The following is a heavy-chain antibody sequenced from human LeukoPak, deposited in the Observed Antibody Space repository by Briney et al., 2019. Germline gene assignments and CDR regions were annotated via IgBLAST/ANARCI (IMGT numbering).Heavy chain of an antibody. CDR2: IYYSGST. CDR3: ARYSYGILDY. CDR1: GGSISSGGYY. D-gene: IGHD5-18*01. J-gene: IGHJ4*02. V-gene: IGHV4-31*03. Sequence: SETLSLTCTVSGGSISSGGYYWSWIRQHPGKGLEWIGYIYYSGSTYYNPALKSRVTISVDTSKNQFSLKLSSVTAADTAVYYCARYSYGILDYWGQGTLVTVSS.